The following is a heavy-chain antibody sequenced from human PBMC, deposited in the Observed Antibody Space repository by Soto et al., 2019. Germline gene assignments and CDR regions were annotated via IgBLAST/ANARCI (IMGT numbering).Heavy chain of an antibody. CDR1: GAAFSIYP. D-gene: IGHD2-21*02. CDR3: ARGDERKAMEIGDNYGLDV. J-gene: IGHJ6*02. V-gene: IGHV1-69*01. Sequence: QVHLVQSGAEVKKPGSSVKVSCKASGAAFSIYPITWVRQAPGQVLEWMGGIIPMFGTPNYAQQFQGRVTITADESTSTAYMEVSILRSEDTAVYYCARGDERKAMEIGDNYGLDVWGQGTTVTVSS. CDR2: IIPMFGTP.